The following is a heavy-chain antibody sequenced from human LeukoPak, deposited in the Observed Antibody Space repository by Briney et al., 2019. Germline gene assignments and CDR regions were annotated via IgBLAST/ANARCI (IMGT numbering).Heavy chain of an antibody. CDR3: ARGSRGSTSMFHDY. J-gene: IGHJ4*02. D-gene: IGHD2-2*01. CDR2: ISSSSSYI. Sequence: WIRQTPGKGLEWVSSISSSSSYIYYADSVKGRFTISRDNAKNSLYLQMNSLRAEDTAVYYCARGSRGSTSMFHDYWGQGTLVTVSS. V-gene: IGHV3-21*01.